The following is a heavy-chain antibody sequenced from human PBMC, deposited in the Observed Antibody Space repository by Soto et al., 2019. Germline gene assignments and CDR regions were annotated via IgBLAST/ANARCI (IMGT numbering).Heavy chain of an antibody. CDR2: IYPGDSDT. D-gene: IGHD4-17*01. V-gene: IGHV5-51*01. J-gene: IGHJ6*02. CDR3: ARLVGDYGYYYYGMDV. Sequence: GASLKISCNSSGYSFTSYWIGWVRQMPGKGLEWMGIIYPGDSDTRYSPSFQGQVTISADKSISTAYLQWSSLKASDTAMYYCARLVGDYGYYYYGMDVWGQGTTVTVSS. CDR1: GYSFTSYW.